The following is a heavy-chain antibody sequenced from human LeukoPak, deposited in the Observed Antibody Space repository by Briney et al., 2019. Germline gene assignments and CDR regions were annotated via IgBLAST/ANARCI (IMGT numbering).Heavy chain of an antibody. CDR3: ARGETGNFDY. J-gene: IGHJ4*02. Sequence: PSETLSLTCAVYGGSFSGYYWSWIRQPPGKGLEWIGEINHSGSTNYNPSLKSRVTISVGTSKNQFSLQLNSVTPEDTAVYYCARGETGNFDYWGQGTLVTVSS. CDR2: INHSGST. CDR1: GGSFSGYY. V-gene: IGHV4-34*01.